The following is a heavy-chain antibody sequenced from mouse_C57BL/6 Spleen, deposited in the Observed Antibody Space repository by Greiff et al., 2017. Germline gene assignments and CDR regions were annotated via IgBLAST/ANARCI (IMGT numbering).Heavy chain of an antibody. D-gene: IGHD2-5*01. CDR3: ARGDDSNSLLYYAMDY. J-gene: IGHJ4*01. Sequence: QVQLQQPGAELVKPGASVKLSCKASGYTFTSYWMHWVKQRPGRGLEWIGSLDPNSGGTKYNEKFKSKATLTVDKPSSTAYMQLSSLTSEDSAVYYCARGDDSNSLLYYAMDYWGQGTSVTVSS. CDR1: GYTFTSYW. V-gene: IGHV1-72*01. CDR2: LDPNSGGT.